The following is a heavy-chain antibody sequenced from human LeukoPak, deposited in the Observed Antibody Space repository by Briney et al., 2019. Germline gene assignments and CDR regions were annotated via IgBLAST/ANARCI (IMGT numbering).Heavy chain of an antibody. V-gene: IGHV4-61*02. J-gene: IGHJ4*02. Sequence: PSETLSLTCTVSGGSISSGSYYWSWIRQSAEKGLEWIGRFYSSGSTDYNPSLKSRVTISVDTSKNHFSLKLSSVTAADTAMYYCARVIWFGEGHDYWGQGTLVTVPS. CDR2: FYSSGST. CDR1: GGSISSGSYY. D-gene: IGHD3-10*01. CDR3: ARVIWFGEGHDY.